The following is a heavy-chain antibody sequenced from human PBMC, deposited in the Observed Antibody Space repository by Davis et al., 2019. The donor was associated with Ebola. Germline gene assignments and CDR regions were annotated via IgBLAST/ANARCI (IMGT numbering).Heavy chain of an antibody. V-gene: IGHV3-30-3*01. Sequence: GGSLRLSCAASGFTFSSYAVHWVRQAPGKGLEWVAVISYDGSNKYYADSVKGRFTISRDNSKNTLYLQMNSLRAEDTAVYYCANVDTALDYWGQGTLVTVSS. J-gene: IGHJ4*02. CDR1: GFTFSSYA. CDR3: ANVDTALDY. CDR2: ISYDGSNK. D-gene: IGHD5-18*01.